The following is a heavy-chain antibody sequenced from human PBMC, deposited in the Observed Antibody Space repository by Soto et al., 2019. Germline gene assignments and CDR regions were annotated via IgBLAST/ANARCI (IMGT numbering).Heavy chain of an antibody. CDR3: ATGYCRSDNCHFTH. CDR2: ISGTSETI. V-gene: IGHV3-48*02. CDR1: GFTFDDYA. Sequence: GGSLRLSCAASGFTFDDYAMHCVRQVPGKGLEWVSYISGTSETIFYAASVKGRFTISRDNAKNSLYLQLNSLRDEETAVYYCATGYCRSDNCHFTHWGQGTMVTVSS. J-gene: IGHJ4*02. D-gene: IGHD2-2*03.